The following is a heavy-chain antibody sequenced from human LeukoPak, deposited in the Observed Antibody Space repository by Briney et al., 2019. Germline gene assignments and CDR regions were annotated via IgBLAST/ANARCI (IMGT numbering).Heavy chain of an antibody. CDR3: ARDPSDYYDILTGYRRYYYGMDV. CDR2: IYYSGST. V-gene: IGHV4-4*07. Sequence: SETLSLTCTVSGGSISSYYWSWIRQPAGKGLEWIGRIYYSGSTYYNPSLKSRVTISVDTSKNQFSLKLSSVTAADTAVYYCARDPSDYYDILTGYRRYYYGMDVWGQGATVTVSS. D-gene: IGHD3-9*01. J-gene: IGHJ6*02. CDR1: GGSISSYY.